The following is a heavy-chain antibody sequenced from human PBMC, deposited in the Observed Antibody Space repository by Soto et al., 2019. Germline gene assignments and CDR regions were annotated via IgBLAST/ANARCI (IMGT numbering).Heavy chain of an antibody. CDR2: FTPILGVA. Sequence: QVQLVQSGADVKQPGSSVKVSCKASGVTFNNSTVNWVRQAPGQGLEWMGRFTPILGVANNAQKFQGRLTLSVEKSTSTAYMELSSLRSEDTAVYYCARPSTTATGGVEHWGQGTLVIVSS. J-gene: IGHJ4*02. CDR1: GVTFNNST. D-gene: IGHD2-8*02. CDR3: ARPSTTATGGVEH. V-gene: IGHV1-69*02.